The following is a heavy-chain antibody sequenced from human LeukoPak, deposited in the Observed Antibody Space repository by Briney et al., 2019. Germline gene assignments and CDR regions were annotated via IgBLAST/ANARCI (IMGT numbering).Heavy chain of an antibody. CDR1: GYTFTGYY. J-gene: IGHJ5*02. CDR2: INPNSGGT. V-gene: IGHV1-2*02. CDR3: ARISPLCSSTSCYIFDP. Sequence: ASVKVSCKASGYTFTGYYMHWVRQAPGQGLEWMVWINPNSGGTNYAQKFQGRVTMTRDTSISTAYMELSRLRSDDTAVYYCARISPLCSSTSCYIFDPWGQGTLVTVSS. D-gene: IGHD2-2*02.